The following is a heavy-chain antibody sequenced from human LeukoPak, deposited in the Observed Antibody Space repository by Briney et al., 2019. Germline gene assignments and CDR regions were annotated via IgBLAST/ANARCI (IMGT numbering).Heavy chain of an antibody. V-gene: IGHV4-59*08. CDR3: ASTGRARPFDY. Sequence: SETLSLTCTVSGGSISSYYWSWIRQPPGKGLERIGYIYNSGSANYNPSLKSRVTISVDTSKNQFSLKLSSVTAADTAVYYCASTGRARPFDYWGQGTLVTVSS. J-gene: IGHJ4*02. CDR1: GGSISSYY. D-gene: IGHD1-14*01. CDR2: IYNSGSA.